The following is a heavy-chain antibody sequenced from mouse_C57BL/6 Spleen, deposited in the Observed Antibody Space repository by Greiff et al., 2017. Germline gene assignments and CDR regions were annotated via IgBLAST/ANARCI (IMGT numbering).Heavy chain of an antibody. CDR1: GYSITSGYY. D-gene: IGHD3-2*02. CDR2: ISYDGSN. V-gene: IGHV3-6*01. Sequence: VQLQQSGPGLVKPSQSLSLTCSVTGYSITSGYYWNWIRQFPGNKLEWMGYISYDGSNNYNPSLKNRISITRDTSKNQFFLKLNSVTTEDTATYYCASRQLRPLFDYWGQGTTLTVSS. J-gene: IGHJ2*01. CDR3: ASRQLRPLFDY.